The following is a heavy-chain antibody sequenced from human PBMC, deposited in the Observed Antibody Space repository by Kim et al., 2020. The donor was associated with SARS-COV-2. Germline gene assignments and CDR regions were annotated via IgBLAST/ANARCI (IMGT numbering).Heavy chain of an antibody. Sequence: YARKFQERDTITRDMSTSTAYMELSSLRAEDTAVYYCAADRAGTTRGIDYWGQGTLVTVSS. D-gene: IGHD1-1*01. J-gene: IGHJ4*02. V-gene: IGHV1-58*01. CDR3: AADRAGTTRGIDY.